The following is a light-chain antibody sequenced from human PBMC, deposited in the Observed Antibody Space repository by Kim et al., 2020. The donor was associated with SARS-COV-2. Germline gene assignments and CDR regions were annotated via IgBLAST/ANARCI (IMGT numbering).Light chain of an antibody. V-gene: IGLV1-51*01. CDR1: SSNIGNNY. Sequence: QSVLTQPPSVSAAPGQKVTISCSGSSSNIGNNYVSWYQQLPGTAPKLLIYDNNKRPSGIPDRFSGYKSGTSATLGITGLQTGDEADYYCGTWDSSLSAGVFGGGTQLTVL. CDR3: GTWDSSLSAGV. CDR2: DNN. J-gene: IGLJ3*02.